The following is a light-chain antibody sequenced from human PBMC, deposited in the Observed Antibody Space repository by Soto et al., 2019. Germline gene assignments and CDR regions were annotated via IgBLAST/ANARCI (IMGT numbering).Light chain of an antibody. CDR1: QSVISSY. V-gene: IGKV3-20*01. Sequence: EVVLTQSPGTLSLSPGEIATLSCRASQSVISSYLAWYQQKPGQAPRLLIYDASSRATGIPDRFSGSGSGTDFTLTISRLEPEDFAVYYCQQYGSSPETFGQGTKVDIK. CDR2: DAS. J-gene: IGKJ1*01. CDR3: QQYGSSPET.